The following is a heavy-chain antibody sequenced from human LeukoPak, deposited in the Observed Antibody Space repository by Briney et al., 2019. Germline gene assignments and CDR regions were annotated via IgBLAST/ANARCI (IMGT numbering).Heavy chain of an antibody. D-gene: IGHD6-19*01. CDR1: GGSISRGGYY. Sequence: SETLSLTCTVSGGSISRGGYYWSWIRQHPGKGLEWIGYIYYSGSTYDNPSLKSRVTISVDTSKNQFSLKLSSVTAADTAVYYCAREDSSGYYGMDVWGQGTTVTVSS. J-gene: IGHJ6*02. CDR3: AREDSSGYYGMDV. CDR2: IYYSGST. V-gene: IGHV4-31*02.